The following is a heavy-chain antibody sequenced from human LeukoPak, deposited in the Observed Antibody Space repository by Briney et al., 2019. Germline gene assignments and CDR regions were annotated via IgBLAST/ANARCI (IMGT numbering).Heavy chain of an antibody. CDR2: ISSSGSTI. V-gene: IGHV3-11*01. D-gene: IGHD6-13*01. CDR1: GFTFSDYY. J-gene: IGHJ4*02. Sequence: GGSLRLSCAASGFTFSDYYMSWIRQAPGKGLEWVSYISSSGSTIYYADSVKGRFTISRDNAKNSLYLQMNSLGAEDTAVYYCARSGIAAAGGYRDIDYWGQGTLVTVSS. CDR3: ARSGIAAAGGYRDIDY.